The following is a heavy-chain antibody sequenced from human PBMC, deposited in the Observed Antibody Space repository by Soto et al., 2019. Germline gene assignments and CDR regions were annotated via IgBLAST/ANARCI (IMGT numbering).Heavy chain of an antibody. CDR3: ARGDSVEGIVSWFDP. CDR1: GFTFSSYT. Sequence: EVQLVESGGGLVKPGGSLRLSCAASGFTFSSYTMNWVRQAPGKGLEWVSSITSSGNYVNYADSVRGRVTISRDNAKNSLYLQMNSLRAEDTAVYYCARGDSVEGIVSWFDPWGQGTLVTVSS. J-gene: IGHJ5*02. D-gene: IGHD3-22*01. V-gene: IGHV3-21*01. CDR2: ITSSGNYV.